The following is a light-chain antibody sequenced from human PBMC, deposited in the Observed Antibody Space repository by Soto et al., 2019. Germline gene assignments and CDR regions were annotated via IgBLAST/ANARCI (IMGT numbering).Light chain of an antibody. CDR1: QSVSSY. CDR3: QQRSHWPPLT. J-gene: IGKJ1*01. Sequence: EIVLTQSPATLSLSPGERATLSCRASQSVSSYLAWYQQKPGQAPRLLIYDASNRATGIPARFSGSGSGTDFTLTISSREPEDFAVYYCQQRSHWPPLTFGQGTKVEIK. V-gene: IGKV3-11*01. CDR2: DAS.